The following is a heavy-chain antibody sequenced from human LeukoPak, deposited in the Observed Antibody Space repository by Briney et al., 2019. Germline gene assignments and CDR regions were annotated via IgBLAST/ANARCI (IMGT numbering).Heavy chain of an antibody. D-gene: IGHD6-6*01. Sequence: ASVKVSCKASGGTFSSYAISWVRQAPGQGLEWMGGIIPIFGTANYAQKFQGRVTITTDESTSTAYMELSSLRSEDTAVYYCAREPIAARPGRRSNWFDPWGQGTLVTVSS. J-gene: IGHJ5*02. CDR2: IIPIFGTA. CDR1: GGTFSSYA. CDR3: AREPIAARPGRRSNWFDP. V-gene: IGHV1-69*05.